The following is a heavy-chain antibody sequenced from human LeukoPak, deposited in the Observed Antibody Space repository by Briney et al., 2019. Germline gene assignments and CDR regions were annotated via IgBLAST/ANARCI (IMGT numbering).Heavy chain of an antibody. CDR1: GGSISSGDYY. CDR2: IYYSGST. Sequence: PSETLSLTCTVSGGSISSGDYYWSWIRQPPGKGLEWIGYIYYSGSTNYNPSLKSRVTISVDTSKNQFSLKLSSVTAADTAVYYCARHYCGGDCYSDYWGQGTLVTVSS. J-gene: IGHJ4*02. V-gene: IGHV4-30-4*08. D-gene: IGHD2-21*02. CDR3: ARHYCGGDCYSDY.